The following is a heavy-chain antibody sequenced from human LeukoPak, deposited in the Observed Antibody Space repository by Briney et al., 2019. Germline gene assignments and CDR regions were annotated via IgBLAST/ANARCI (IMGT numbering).Heavy chain of an antibody. D-gene: IGHD3-10*01. CDR1: GGSFSGYY. Sequence: PSETLSLACAVYGGSFSGYYWTWIRQPPGKGLEWIGEINHSGSSNYNPSLKSRVTISVDTSKNQFSLKLTSVTAADTAVYYCARSYNRVVLLYYWGQGTLVTVSS. V-gene: IGHV4-34*01. CDR2: INHSGSS. CDR3: ARSYNRVVLLYY. J-gene: IGHJ4*02.